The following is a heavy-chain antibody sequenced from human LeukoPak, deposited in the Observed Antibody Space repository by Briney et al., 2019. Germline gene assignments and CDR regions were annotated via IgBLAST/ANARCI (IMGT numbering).Heavy chain of an antibody. Sequence: PGRSLRLSCAASGFTFSSYAMHWVRQAPGKGLEWVAVISYDGSNKYYADSVKGRFTISRDNSKNTLYLQMNSLRAEDTAVYYCARAAYKIVDRHYYYGMDVWGQGTTVTVSS. D-gene: IGHD1-26*01. J-gene: IGHJ6*02. V-gene: IGHV3-30-3*01. CDR1: GFTFSSYA. CDR2: ISYDGSNK. CDR3: ARAAYKIVDRHYYYGMDV.